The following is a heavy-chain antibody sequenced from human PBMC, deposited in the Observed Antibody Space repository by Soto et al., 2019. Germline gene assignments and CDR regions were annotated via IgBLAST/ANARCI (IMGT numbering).Heavy chain of an antibody. V-gene: IGHV3-23*01. D-gene: IGHD3-22*01. J-gene: IGHJ4*02. CDR2: ISGSGGST. CDR1: GFTFSSYA. Sequence: GGSLRLSCAASGFTFSSYAMSWVRQAPGKGLEWVSAISGSGGSTYYADSVKGRFTISRDNSKNTLYLQMNSLRAEDTAVYYCAKTLYYYDSSGYYLVWGQGTLVTVSS. CDR3: AKTLYYYDSSGYYLV.